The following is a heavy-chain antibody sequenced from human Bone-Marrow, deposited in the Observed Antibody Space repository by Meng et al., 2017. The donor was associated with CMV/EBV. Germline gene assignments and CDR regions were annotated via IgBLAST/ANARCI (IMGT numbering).Heavy chain of an antibody. D-gene: IGHD3-16*01. CDR3: AKDLLLFGGPNSYFDQ. Sequence: GESLKIPCVASGFILSSYAMHWVRQAPGKGLEWVAVISYDGSNRYYADSVKGRFTISRDNSKNTLYLQMNRLRPEDSALYYCAKDLLLFGGPNSYFDQWGQGTLVTVSS. CDR2: ISYDGSNR. CDR1: GFILSSYA. V-gene: IGHV3-30-3*01. J-gene: IGHJ4*02.